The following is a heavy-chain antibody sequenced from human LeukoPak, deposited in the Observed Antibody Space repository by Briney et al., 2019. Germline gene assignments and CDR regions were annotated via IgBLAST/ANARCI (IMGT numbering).Heavy chain of an antibody. V-gene: IGHV1-46*01. D-gene: IGHD6-19*01. J-gene: IGHJ4*02. CDR1: GYTFTSYY. CDR2: INPSGGST. Sequence: ASVKVSCKASGYTFTSYYMHWVRQAPGQGLEWMGIINPSGGSTSYAQKFQGRVTMTRDTSTSTVYMELSSLRSEDTAVYYCARDLSAVAGKDRTDYWGQGTLVTVSS. CDR3: ARDLSAVAGKDRTDY.